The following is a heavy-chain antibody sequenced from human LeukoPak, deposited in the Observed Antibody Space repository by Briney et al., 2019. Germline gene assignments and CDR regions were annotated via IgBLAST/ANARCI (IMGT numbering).Heavy chain of an antibody. J-gene: IGHJ2*01. V-gene: IGHV1-24*01. D-gene: IGHD5-18*01. CDR2: FDPEDGET. Sequence: GASVKVSCKVSGYTLTELSMHWVRQAPGRGLEWMGGFDPEDGETIYAQKFQGRVTMTEDTSTDTAYMELSSLRSEDTAVYYCATDFFGGYGYGNAFDLWGRGTLVTVSS. CDR1: GYTLTELS. CDR3: ATDFFGGYGYGNAFDL.